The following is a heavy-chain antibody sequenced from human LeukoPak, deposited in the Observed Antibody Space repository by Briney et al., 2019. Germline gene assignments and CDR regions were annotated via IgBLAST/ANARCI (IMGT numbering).Heavy chain of an antibody. V-gene: IGHV4-39*07. CDR2: IYYSGST. Sequence: SETLSLTCTVSGGSISSGSYYWGWIRQPPGKGLEWIGSIYYSGSTYYNPSLKSRVTISVDTSKNQFSLKLSSVTTADTAVYYCAREGGRHCSGGSCYSIWGQGTMVTVSS. CDR3: AREGGRHCSGGSCYSI. D-gene: IGHD2-15*01. CDR1: GGSISSGSYY. J-gene: IGHJ3*02.